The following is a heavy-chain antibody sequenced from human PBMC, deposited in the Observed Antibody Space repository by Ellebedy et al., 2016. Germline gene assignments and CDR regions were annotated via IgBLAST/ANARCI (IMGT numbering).Heavy chain of an antibody. Sequence: ASVKVSCKASGYTFTTYAMHWVRLAPGQRLEWMGWINTGNGNTKYSQKFQGRVTFTRDTSASTAYMEMSSLRSEDTSVFYCARDNGLSAGIPPYYYFDYWGQGTLVTVSS. CDR1: GYTFTTYA. J-gene: IGHJ4*02. V-gene: IGHV1-3*04. D-gene: IGHD6-19*01. CDR3: ARDNGLSAGIPPYYYFDY. CDR2: INTGNGNT.